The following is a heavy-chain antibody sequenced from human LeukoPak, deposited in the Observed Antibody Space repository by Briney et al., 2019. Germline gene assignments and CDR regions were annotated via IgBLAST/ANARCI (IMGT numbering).Heavy chain of an antibody. V-gene: IGHV1-18*01. CDR1: GGTFSSYA. CDR2: ISAYNGNT. CDR3: ARGGSGWYGGSWFDP. Sequence: ASVKVSCKASGGTFSSYAISWVRQAPGQGLEWMGWISAYNGNTNYAQKLQGRVTMTTDTSTSTAYMELRSLRSDDTAVYYCARGGSGWYGGSWFDPWGQGTLVTVSS. D-gene: IGHD6-19*01. J-gene: IGHJ5*02.